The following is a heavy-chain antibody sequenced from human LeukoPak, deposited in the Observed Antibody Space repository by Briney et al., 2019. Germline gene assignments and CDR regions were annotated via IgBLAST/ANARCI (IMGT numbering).Heavy chain of an antibody. CDR2: ITPDSSDT. Sequence: GGSLRLSCAASGFTFSNAYMNWVRQAPGKGLEWMANITPDSSDTYYVDSVEGRFAISRDNAKNSLYLEMSSLRAEDTAVYFCARDSGYWRFDYWGQGTRVTVSS. V-gene: IGHV3-7*03. CDR1: GFTFSNAY. J-gene: IGHJ4*02. D-gene: IGHD6-25*01. CDR3: ARDSGYWRFDY.